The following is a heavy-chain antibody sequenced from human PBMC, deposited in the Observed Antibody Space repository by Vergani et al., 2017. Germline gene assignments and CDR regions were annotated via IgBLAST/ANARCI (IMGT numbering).Heavy chain of an antibody. V-gene: IGHV1-69*05. D-gene: IGHD4-17*01. CDR2: IIPIVGTA. Sequence: QVQLVQSGAEVKKPGSSVKVSCKASGGTFSSYAISWVRQAPGQGLEWMGRIIPIVGTANYAQTFQGRVTITTDESTSTAYMELSRLRSEDTAVYYCARMDYGVNSYYYGMYVWDQGSTVTVSS. J-gene: IGHJ6*02. CDR3: ARMDYGVNSYYYGMYV. CDR1: GGTFSSYA.